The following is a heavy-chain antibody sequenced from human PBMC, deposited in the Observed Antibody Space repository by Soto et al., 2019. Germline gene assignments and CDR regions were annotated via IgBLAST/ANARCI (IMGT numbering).Heavy chain of an antibody. Sequence: SETLSVTCAVYGGSFSGYYWSWIRQPPGKGLEWIGEINHSGSTNYNPSLKSRVTISVDTSKNQFSLKLSSVTAADTAVYYCARIAARLGDYYYYYMDVWGKGTTVTVSS. D-gene: IGHD6-6*01. CDR2: INHSGST. V-gene: IGHV4-34*01. CDR1: GGSFSGYY. J-gene: IGHJ6*03. CDR3: ARIAARLGDYYYYYMDV.